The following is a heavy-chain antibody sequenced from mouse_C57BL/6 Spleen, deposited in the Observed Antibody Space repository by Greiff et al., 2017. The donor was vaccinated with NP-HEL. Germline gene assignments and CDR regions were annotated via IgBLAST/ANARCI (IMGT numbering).Heavy chain of an antibody. CDR1: GFTFSSYA. CDR2: ISDGGSYT. D-gene: IGHD2-13*01. J-gene: IGHJ4*01. CDR3: ARGLLRNAMDY. V-gene: IGHV5-4*01. Sequence: EVQRVESGGGLVKPGGSLKLSCAASGFTFSSYAMSWVRQTPEKRLEWVATISDGGSYTYYPDNVKGRFTISRDTAKNNLYLQMSHLKSEDTAMYYCARGLLRNAMDYWGQGTSVTVSS.